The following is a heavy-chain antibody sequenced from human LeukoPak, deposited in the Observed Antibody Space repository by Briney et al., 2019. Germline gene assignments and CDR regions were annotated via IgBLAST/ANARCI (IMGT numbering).Heavy chain of an antibody. CDR3: AKLQLWDNDAIDI. V-gene: IGHV3-23*01. Sequence: GGSLRLSCAASGFTFSSYAMSWVRQAPGKGLEWVSAISGSGGSTYYADSVKGRFTISRDNSKNTLYLQMNSLRAENTAVYYCAKLQLWDNDAIDIWGQGTMVTVSS. CDR1: GFTFSSYA. D-gene: IGHD5-18*01. CDR2: ISGSGGST. J-gene: IGHJ3*02.